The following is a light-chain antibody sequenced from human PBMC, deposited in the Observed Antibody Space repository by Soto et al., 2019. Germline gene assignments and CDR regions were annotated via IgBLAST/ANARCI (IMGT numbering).Light chain of an antibody. Sequence: DIQMTQSPSAMSAAVGDRVTITCRASQDIGYHLGWFQQKPGKAPKRLIYSASSLDSGVPSRFSATGSGTEFTFTISSLHPEDSATYYCQLHTTYPRPFGQGTKVDIK. J-gene: IGKJ1*01. CDR2: SAS. CDR3: QLHTTYPRP. CDR1: QDIGYH. V-gene: IGKV1-17*03.